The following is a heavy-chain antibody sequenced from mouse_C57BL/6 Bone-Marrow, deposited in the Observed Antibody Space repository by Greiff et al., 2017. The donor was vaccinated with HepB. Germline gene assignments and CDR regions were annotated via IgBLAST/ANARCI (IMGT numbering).Heavy chain of an antibody. CDR3: ASIYYDYDRYFDV. J-gene: IGHJ1*03. Sequence: EVKLMESGGGLVQPGESLKLSCESNEYEFPSHDMSWVRKTPEKRLELVAAINSDGGSTYYPDTMERRFIISRDNTKKTLYLQMSSLRSEDTALYYCASIYYDYDRYFDVWGTGTTVTVSS. CDR2: INSDGGST. V-gene: IGHV5-2*01. CDR1: EYEFPSHD. D-gene: IGHD2-4*01.